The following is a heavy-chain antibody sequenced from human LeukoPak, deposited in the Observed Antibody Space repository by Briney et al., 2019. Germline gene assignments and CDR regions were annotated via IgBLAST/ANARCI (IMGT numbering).Heavy chain of an antibody. D-gene: IGHD1-26*01. V-gene: IGHV3-11*06. CDR3: ARVGATWYFQH. CDR2: ISSSSSDT. J-gene: IGHJ1*01. CDR1: GFTFSDYY. Sequence: PGGSLRLSCAASGFTFSDYYLIWIRQAPGKGLEWVSYISSSSSDTNYADSVRGRFTISRDNANKSLYLQMNSLRDEDTAVYYCARVGATWYFQHWGQGALVTVSS.